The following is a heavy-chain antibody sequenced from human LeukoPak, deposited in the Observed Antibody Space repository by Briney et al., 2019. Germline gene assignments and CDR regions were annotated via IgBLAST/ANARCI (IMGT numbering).Heavy chain of an antibody. J-gene: IGHJ6*03. CDR3: ARAVMNDDGLYYYYYMDV. CDR1: GGSFSGYY. D-gene: IGHD1-1*01. CDR2: IYTSGST. Sequence: SETPSLTCAVYGGSFSGYYWSWIRQPAGKGLEWIGRIYTSGSTNYNPSLKSRVTMSVDTSKNQFSLKLSSVTAADTAVYYCARAVMNDDGLYYYYYMDVWGKGTTVTISS. V-gene: IGHV4-59*10.